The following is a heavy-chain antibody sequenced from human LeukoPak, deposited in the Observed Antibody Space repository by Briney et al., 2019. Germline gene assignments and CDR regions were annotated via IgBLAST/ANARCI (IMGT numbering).Heavy chain of an antibody. V-gene: IGHV1-8*01. CDR3: ARGLTAAGCDY. CDR2: MNPNSGNT. Sequence: ASVKVSCKASGYTFTSYDINWVRQATGQGLEWMGWMNPNSGNTGYAQKFQGRVTMTRNTSTSTAYMELSSLRSEDTAAYYCARGLTAAGCDYWGQGTLVTVSS. D-gene: IGHD6-25*01. CDR1: GYTFTSYD. J-gene: IGHJ4*02.